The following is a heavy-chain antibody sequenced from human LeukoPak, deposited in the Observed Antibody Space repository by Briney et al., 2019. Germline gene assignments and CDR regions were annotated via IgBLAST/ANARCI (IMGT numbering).Heavy chain of an antibody. Sequence: GASVKVSCKASEYTFTSYDINWVRQATGQGLGWMGWMNPNSGNTGYAQKFQGRVTITRNTSISTAYMELSSLRSEDTAVYYCARARRITMVRGAIQPFDPWGQGTLVTVSS. D-gene: IGHD3-10*01. CDR2: MNPNSGNT. J-gene: IGHJ5*02. V-gene: IGHV1-8*03. CDR3: ARARRITMVRGAIQPFDP. CDR1: EYTFTSYD.